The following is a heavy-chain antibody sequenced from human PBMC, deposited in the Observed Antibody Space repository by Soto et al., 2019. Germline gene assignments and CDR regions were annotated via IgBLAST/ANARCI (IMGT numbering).Heavy chain of an antibody. CDR1: GYTFTGYY. Sequence: ASVKVSCKASGYTFTGYYMHWVRQAPGQGLEWMGWINPNSGATKYAQKFQGRVTLSRDTSISTAYMELSGLRSDDTAVYYCARGGGTILAPLPWGQGTLVTVSS. CDR3: ARGGGTILAPLP. J-gene: IGHJ5*02. CDR2: INPNSGAT. D-gene: IGHD3-3*01. V-gene: IGHV1-2*02.